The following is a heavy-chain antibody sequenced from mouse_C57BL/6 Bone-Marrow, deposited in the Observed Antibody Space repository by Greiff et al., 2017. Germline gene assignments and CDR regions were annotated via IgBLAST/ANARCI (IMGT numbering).Heavy chain of an antibody. CDR1: GYTFTSYW. Sequence: VQLQQPGAELVKPGASVKLSCKASGYTFTSYWLQWVKQRPGQGLEWIGEFDPSDSYTNYNQKFKGKATLTVDTSSSTAYMQLSSLTSEDSAVYYCARGGVITRDWGQGTLVTVSA. CDR3: ARGGVITRD. V-gene: IGHV1-50*01. CDR2: FDPSDSYT. J-gene: IGHJ3*01. D-gene: IGHD1-1*01.